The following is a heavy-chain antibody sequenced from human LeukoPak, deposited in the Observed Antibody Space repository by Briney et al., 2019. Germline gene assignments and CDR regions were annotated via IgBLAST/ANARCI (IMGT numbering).Heavy chain of an antibody. D-gene: IGHD2-2*02. CDR1: GYSISSGYF. CDR2: IYHSGST. V-gene: IGHV4-38-2*02. Sequence: PSETLSLTCTVSGYSISSGYFWGWIRQPPGQRLEWIGSIYHSGSTYYNPSLKSRVTISVDTSKNQFSLKLSSVTAADTAVYYCARGPYCSSTSCYTGHANWFDPWGQGTLVTVSS. CDR3: ARGPYCSSTSCYTGHANWFDP. J-gene: IGHJ5*02.